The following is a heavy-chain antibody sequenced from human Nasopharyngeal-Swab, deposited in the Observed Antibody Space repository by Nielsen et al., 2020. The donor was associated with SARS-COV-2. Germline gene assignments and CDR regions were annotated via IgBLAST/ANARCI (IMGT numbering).Heavy chain of an antibody. Sequence: GGSLRLSCEASGFTVSRFGMHWVRQAPGKGLEWVTFISNDGTYTKYGDSAQGRFTISRDNSKNTVSLHMSSLRVEDTAVYYCAKDFVPLRHSIRPYYYSGMDLCGQGTTVIVSS. CDR2: ISNDGTYT. D-gene: IGHD3-16*01. CDR1: GFTVSRFG. V-gene: IGHV3-30*18. CDR3: AKDFVPLRHSIRPYYYSGMDL. J-gene: IGHJ6*02.